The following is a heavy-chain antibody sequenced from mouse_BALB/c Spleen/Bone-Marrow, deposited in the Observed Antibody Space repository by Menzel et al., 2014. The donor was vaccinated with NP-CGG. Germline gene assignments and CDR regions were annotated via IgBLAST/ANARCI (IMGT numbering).Heavy chain of an antibody. J-gene: IGHJ4*01. V-gene: IGHV14-3*02. CDR1: GFNIKDTY. CDR3: ARDSPYAMDY. CDR2: IDPANGNT. Sequence: EVHLVESGAELVKPGASVKLSSTASGFNIKDTYMHWVKQRPEQGLEWIGRIDPANGNTKYDPKFQGKATITADTSSNTAYLQLSSLTSEDTAVYYCARDSPYAMDYWGQGTSVTVSS.